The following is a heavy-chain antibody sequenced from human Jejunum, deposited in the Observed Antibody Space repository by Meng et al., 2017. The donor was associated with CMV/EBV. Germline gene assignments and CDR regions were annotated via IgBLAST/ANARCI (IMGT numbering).Heavy chain of an antibody. CDR3: ARGSDFDF. V-gene: IGHV3-23*01. Sequence: SCVASGLPFSTYGMTWVRQAPGKGLEWVALINGDGGSTYYVDSVKGRFTISRDNSKNTLYLQMSSLRDEDTAVYYCARGSDFDFWGQGTLVTVSS. CDR1: GLPFSTYG. J-gene: IGHJ4*02. D-gene: IGHD6-6*01. CDR2: INGDGGST.